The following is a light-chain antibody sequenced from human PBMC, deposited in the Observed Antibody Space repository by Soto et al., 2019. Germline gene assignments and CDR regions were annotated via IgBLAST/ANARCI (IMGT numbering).Light chain of an antibody. Sequence: EIVMTQSPATLSVSPGERATLACRASQSVNTNLAWYQQKPGQPPRLLIYGASTRASGIPGRFSGSGSGTEFTLTISSLQSEDFSVYYCQQYNSCPLYNFGQGTKLEIK. J-gene: IGKJ2*01. CDR3: QQYNSCPLYN. CDR1: QSVNTN. CDR2: GAS. V-gene: IGKV3-15*01.